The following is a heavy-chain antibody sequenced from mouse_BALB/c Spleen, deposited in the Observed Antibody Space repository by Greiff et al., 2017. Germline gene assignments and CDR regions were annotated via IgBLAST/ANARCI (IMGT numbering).Heavy chain of an antibody. CDR1: GYSITSGYY. CDR3: ARGYYGRSSSWFAY. J-gene: IGHJ3*01. Sequence: EVKLQESGPGLVKPSQSLSLTCSVTGYSITSGYYWNWIRQFPGNKLEWMGYISYDGSNNYNPSLKNRISITRDTSKNQFFLKLNSVTTEDTATYYCARGYYGRSSSWFAYWGQGTLVTVSA. D-gene: IGHD1-1*01. CDR2: ISYDGSN. V-gene: IGHV3-6*02.